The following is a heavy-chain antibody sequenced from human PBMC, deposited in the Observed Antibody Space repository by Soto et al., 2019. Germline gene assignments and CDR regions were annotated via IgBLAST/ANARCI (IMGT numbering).Heavy chain of an antibody. CDR2: ISGSGGST. CDR3: AKKDILTGYPSFDY. Sequence: LRLSCAASGFTFSSYAMSWVRQAPGKGLEWVSAISGSGGSTYYADSVKGRFTISRDNSKNTLYLQMNSLRAEDTAVYYCAKKDILTGYPSFDYWGQGTLVTVSS. CDR1: GFTFSSYA. V-gene: IGHV3-23*01. J-gene: IGHJ4*02. D-gene: IGHD3-9*01.